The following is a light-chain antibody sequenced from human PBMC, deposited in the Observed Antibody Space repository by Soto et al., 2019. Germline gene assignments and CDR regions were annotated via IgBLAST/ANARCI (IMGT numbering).Light chain of an antibody. CDR1: QAVPGSN. V-gene: IGKV3-20*01. CDR3: QQHGSSPWT. J-gene: IGKJ1*01. CDR2: AAS. Sequence: IDLTQSPGTLSLSPGERATLSCRASQAVPGSNLAWYQQNPGQVPRLLIYAASIRATGIPDRFSGSGSGTDFTLTISRLEPEDFAVYHCQQHGSSPWTFGHGTKVEIK.